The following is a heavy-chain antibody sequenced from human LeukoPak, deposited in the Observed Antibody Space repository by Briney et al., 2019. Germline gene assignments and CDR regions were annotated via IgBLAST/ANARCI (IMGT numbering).Heavy chain of an antibody. CDR3: ARAKDFWSGYYAYYYYGMDV. CDR1: GGSLSSYY. J-gene: IGHJ6*02. D-gene: IGHD3-3*01. CDR2: IYYSGST. Sequence: PSETLSLTCTVSGGSLSSYYWSWIRQPPGKGLEWIGYIYYSGSTNYNPSLKSRVTISVDTSKNQFSLKLSSVTAADTAVYYCARAKDFWSGYYAYYYYGMDVWGQGTTVTVSS. V-gene: IGHV4-59*01.